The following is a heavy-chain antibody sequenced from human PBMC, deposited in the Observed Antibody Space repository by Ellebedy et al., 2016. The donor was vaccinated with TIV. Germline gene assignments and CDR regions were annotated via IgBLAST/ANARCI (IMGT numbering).Heavy chain of an antibody. CDR3: ASYVDTAMVFDY. CDR2: MNPNSGNT. D-gene: IGHD5-18*01. Sequence: AASVKVSCKSSGYTFTSYDINWVRQASGKGLEWMGWMNPNSGNTGYVQKFQGRVTMTRNTSISTAYMELSSLRAEDTAVYYCASYVDTAMVFDYWGQGTLVTVSS. CDR1: GYTFTSYD. V-gene: IGHV1-8*01. J-gene: IGHJ4*02.